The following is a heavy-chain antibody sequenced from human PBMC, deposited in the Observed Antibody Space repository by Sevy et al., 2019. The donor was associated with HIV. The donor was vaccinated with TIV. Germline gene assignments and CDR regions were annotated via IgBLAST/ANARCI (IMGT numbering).Heavy chain of an antibody. J-gene: IGHJ4*02. D-gene: IGHD1-26*01. CDR3: ARYVGATYPIDY. CDR1: GFTFSTYW. CDR2: VNGDGSTT. Sequence: GGSLRLSCAASGFTFSTYWMHWVRQAPGKGLVWVSHVNGDGSTTNYADSVKGRFTISRDNAKNTLFLQMNSLRAEDTAVYYCARYVGATYPIDYWGQGTLVTVSS. V-gene: IGHV3-74*01.